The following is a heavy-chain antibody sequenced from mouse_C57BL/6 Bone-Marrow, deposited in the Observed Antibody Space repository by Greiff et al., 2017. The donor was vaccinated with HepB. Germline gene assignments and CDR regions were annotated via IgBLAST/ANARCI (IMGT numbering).Heavy chain of an antibody. CDR2: INPSTGGT. CDR1: GYSFTGYY. J-gene: IGHJ4*01. CDR3: ARWVVAEAMDY. V-gene: IGHV1-42*01. D-gene: IGHD1-1*01. Sequence: EVKLMESGPELVKPGASVKISCKASGYSFTGYYMNWVKQSPEKSLEWIGEINPSTGGTTYNQKFKAKATLTVDKSSSTAYMQLKSLTSEDSAVYYCARWVVAEAMDYWGQGTSVTVSS.